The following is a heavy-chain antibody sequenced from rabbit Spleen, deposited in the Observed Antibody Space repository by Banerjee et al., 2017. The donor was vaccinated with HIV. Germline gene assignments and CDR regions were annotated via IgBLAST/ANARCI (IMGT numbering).Heavy chain of an antibody. V-gene: IGHV1S40*01. CDR3: ARETSSGWGIVSFYFTL. D-gene: IGHD4-1*01. CDR2: IAGSSSGFT. J-gene: IGHJ4*01. CDR1: GFTISSSYY. Sequence: QSLEESGGDLVKPGASLTLTCTASGFTISSSYYMCWVRQAPGKGLEWISCIAGSSSGFTYSATWAKGRFTCSKTSSTTVTLQMTSLTAADTATYFCARETSSGWGIVSFYFTLWGPGTLVTVS.